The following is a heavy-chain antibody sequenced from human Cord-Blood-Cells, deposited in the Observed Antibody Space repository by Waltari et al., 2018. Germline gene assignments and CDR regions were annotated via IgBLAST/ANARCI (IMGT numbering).Heavy chain of an antibody. V-gene: IGHV4-39*01. D-gene: IGHD2-2*01. J-gene: IGHJ3*02. CDR2: LHYSGSA. Sequence: QLQLQESGPGLVKPSETLSLTCTVSGGPISSSSYYWGWIRQPPGNGLEWLGSLHYSGSADYNPALRGRVTISVDTSKNQFSLKLSSVTAADTAVYYCARRVGYCSSTSCYDAFDIWGQGTMVTVSS. CDR3: ARRVGYCSSTSCYDAFDI. CDR1: GGPISSSSYY.